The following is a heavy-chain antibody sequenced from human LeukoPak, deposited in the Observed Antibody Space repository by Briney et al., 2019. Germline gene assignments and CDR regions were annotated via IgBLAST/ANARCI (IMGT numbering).Heavy chain of an antibody. CDR1: GGTFNNYV. V-gene: IGHV1-69*06. Sequence: SVKVSCRASGGTFNNYVITWVRQAPGQGLEWMGRIIPIFGTTNYAQKFQGRATITADKPTNTAYMDLSSLRFEDTAVYYCARGSSGRNYYYYYMDVWGKGTTVTISS. CDR3: ARGSSGRNYYYYYMDV. J-gene: IGHJ6*03. CDR2: IIPIFGTT. D-gene: IGHD1-14*01.